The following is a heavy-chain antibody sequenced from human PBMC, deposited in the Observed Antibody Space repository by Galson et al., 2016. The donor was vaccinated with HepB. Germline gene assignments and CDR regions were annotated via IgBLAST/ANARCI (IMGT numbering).Heavy chain of an antibody. D-gene: IGHD5-12*01. V-gene: IGHV4-61*01. CDR2: ISYSGST. CDR1: GGSVSSGSYY. CDR3: ARGRSPYSGFHIDY. J-gene: IGHJ4*02. Sequence: ETLSLTCTVSGGSVSSGSYYWSWIRQPPGKGLEWIGYISYSGSTNYNPSLKSRVTISVDTTKNQFSLKVSSVTAADTAVYYCARGRSPYSGFHIDYWGQETLVTVSS.